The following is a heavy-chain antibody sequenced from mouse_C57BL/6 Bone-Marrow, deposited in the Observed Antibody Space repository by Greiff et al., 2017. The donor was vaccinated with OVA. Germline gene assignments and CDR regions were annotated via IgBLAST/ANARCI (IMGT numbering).Heavy chain of an antibody. V-gene: IGHV1-47*01. Sequence: VQLKESGAELVKPGASVKMSCKASGYTFTTYPIEWMKQNHGKSLEWIGNFHPYNDDTKYNEKFKGKATLTVEKSSSTVYLELSRLTSDDSAVYYCARRGNYPYWYFDVWGTGTTVTVSS. D-gene: IGHD2-1*01. CDR2: FHPYNDDT. J-gene: IGHJ1*03. CDR3: ARRGNYPYWYFDV. CDR1: GYTFTTYP.